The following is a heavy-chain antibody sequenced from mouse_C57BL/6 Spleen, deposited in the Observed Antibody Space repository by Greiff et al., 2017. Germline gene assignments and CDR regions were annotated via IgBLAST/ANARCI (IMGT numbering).Heavy chain of an antibody. Sequence: QVQLQQPGAELVKPGASVKMSCKASGYTFTSYWITWVKQRPGQGLEWIGDIYPGSGSTNYNEKFKSKATLTVDTSSSTAYMQLSSLTSEDSAVYYCARGNYYGSSYEDFYYYAMDYWGQGTSVTVSS. CDR3: ARGNYYGSSYEDFYYYAMDY. J-gene: IGHJ4*01. D-gene: IGHD1-1*01. V-gene: IGHV1-55*01. CDR2: IYPGSGST. CDR1: GYTFTSYW.